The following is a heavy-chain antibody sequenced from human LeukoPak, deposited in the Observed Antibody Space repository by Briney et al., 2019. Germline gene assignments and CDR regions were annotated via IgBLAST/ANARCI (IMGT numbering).Heavy chain of an antibody. CDR1: GFTVSSNY. CDR3: ARDTGYWYFDL. V-gene: IGHV3-53*01. D-gene: IGHD3-10*01. CDR2: IYSGGST. Sequence: GGSLRLSCGASGFTVSSNYISWVRQAPGKGLEWVSVIYSGGSTYYADSVKGRFTISRDNSKNTLYLQMNSLRAEDTAVYYCARDTGYWYFDLWGRGTLVTVSS. J-gene: IGHJ2*01.